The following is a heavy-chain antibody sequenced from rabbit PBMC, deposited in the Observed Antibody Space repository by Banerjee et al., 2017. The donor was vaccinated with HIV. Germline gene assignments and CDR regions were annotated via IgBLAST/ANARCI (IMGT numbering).Heavy chain of an antibody. V-gene: IGHV1S40*01. CDR3: AGESGVDPNL. D-gene: IGHD1-1*01. CDR2: IVAGSGST. CDR1: GIDFSSNYY. J-gene: IGHJ4*01. Sequence: QSLEESGGGLVQPEGSLTLTCKASGIDFSSNYYMCWVRQAPGKGLEWIACIVAGSGSTYYANWAKGRFTISTTSSTTVTLQMTSLTAADTATYFCAGESGVDPNLWGPGTLVTVS.